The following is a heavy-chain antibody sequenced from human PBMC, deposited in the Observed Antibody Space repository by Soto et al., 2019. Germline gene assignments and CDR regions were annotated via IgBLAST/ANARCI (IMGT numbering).Heavy chain of an antibody. CDR3: ARDNPTYYDFWSGYYRHYYYGMDV. Sequence: GGSLRLSCAASGFTFSRYWMYWVRQAPGKGLVWVSRINSDGSSTSYADSVKGRFTISRDNAKNTLYLQMNSLRAEDTAVYYCARDNPTYYDFWSGYYRHYYYGMDVWGQGTTVTVSS. V-gene: IGHV3-74*01. J-gene: IGHJ6*02. D-gene: IGHD3-3*01. CDR1: GFTFSRYW. CDR2: INSDGSST.